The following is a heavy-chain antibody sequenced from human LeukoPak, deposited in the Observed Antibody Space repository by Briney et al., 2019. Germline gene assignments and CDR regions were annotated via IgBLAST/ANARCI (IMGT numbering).Heavy chain of an antibody. D-gene: IGHD2-15*01. V-gene: IGHV3-30*18. CDR3: AKDMSDIVVVVAATTKLNYYGMDV. J-gene: IGHJ6*02. CDR2: ISYDGSNK. CDR1: GFTFSSYG. Sequence: TGGSLRLSCAASGFTFSSYGMHWVRQAPGKGPEWVAVISYDGSNKYYADSVKGRFTISRDNSKNTLYLQMNSLRAEDTAVYYCAKDMSDIVVVVAATTKLNYYGMDVWGQGTTVTVSS.